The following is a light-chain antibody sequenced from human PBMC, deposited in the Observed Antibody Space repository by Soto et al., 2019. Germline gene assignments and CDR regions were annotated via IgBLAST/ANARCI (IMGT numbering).Light chain of an antibody. CDR1: QSVSSNY. CDR2: ATS. V-gene: IGKV3-20*01. CDR3: QQSGNT. J-gene: IGKJ5*01. Sequence: IVLTQSPGTLSLSPGERATLSCRASQSVSSNYLAWYQQRPGQTPRLLIYATSSSATGIPDRFSGSGSGTDFTLTISRLEPEDFAVYSCQQSGNTFGQGTRLEIK.